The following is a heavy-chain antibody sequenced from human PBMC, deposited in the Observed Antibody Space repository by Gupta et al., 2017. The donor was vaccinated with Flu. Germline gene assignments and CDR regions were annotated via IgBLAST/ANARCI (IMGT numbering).Heavy chain of an antibody. CDR1: GYSFTDYY. Sequence: VQLVQSGTDVKKPGASVRVSCKASGYSFTDYYVHWVRQAPGQGLEWMGRVNPHSGSTNYEQKFQGRVTLAMDTSISTAYMERTRLRSDDTAVYYCAREKFCSTASCYRGFDPWGQGTLVIVSS. CDR2: VNPHSGST. J-gene: IGHJ5*02. D-gene: IGHD2-2*02. V-gene: IGHV1-2*06. CDR3: AREKFCSTASCYRGFDP.